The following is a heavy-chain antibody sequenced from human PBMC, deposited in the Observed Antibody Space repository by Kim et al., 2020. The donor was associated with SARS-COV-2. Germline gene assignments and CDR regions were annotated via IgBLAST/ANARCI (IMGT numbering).Heavy chain of an antibody. V-gene: IGHV4-39*01. CDR3: ARDYYEKNWFDP. J-gene: IGHJ5*02. Sequence: SETLSLTCTVSGGSISSSSYYWGWIRQPPGKGLEWIGSIYYSGSTYYNPSLKSRVTISVDTSKNQFSLKLSSVTAADTAVYYCARDYYEKNWFDPWGQGTLVTVSS. D-gene: IGHD3-22*01. CDR2: IYYSGST. CDR1: GGSISSSSYY.